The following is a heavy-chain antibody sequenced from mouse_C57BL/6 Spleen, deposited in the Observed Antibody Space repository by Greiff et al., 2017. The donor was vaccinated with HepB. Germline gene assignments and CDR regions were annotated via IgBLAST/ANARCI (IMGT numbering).Heavy chain of an antibody. CDR1: GYTFTDYN. Sequence: EVQVVESGPELVKPGASVKIPCKASGYTFTDYNMDWVKQSHGKSLEWIGDINPNNGGTIYNQKFKGKATLTVDKSSSTAYMELRSLTSEDTAVYYCARPNYYGSSYGYFDVWGTGTTVTVSS. CDR3: ARPNYYGSSYGYFDV. CDR2: INPNNGGT. V-gene: IGHV1-18*01. J-gene: IGHJ1*03. D-gene: IGHD1-1*01.